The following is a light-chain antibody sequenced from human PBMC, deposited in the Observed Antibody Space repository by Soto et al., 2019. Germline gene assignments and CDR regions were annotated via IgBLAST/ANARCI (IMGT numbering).Light chain of an antibody. CDR2: SAS. V-gene: IGKV1-9*01. J-gene: IGKJ4*01. Sequence: IQLTQSPSSLSASVGDGVTITCRASQGITSYLAWYQQRPGKAPGLLIYSASTLQSGVPSRFSGSGYGTDFSLTISNLQPEDFATYYCQQLYSHPLTFGGGTKVEIK. CDR3: QQLYSHPLT. CDR1: QGITSY.